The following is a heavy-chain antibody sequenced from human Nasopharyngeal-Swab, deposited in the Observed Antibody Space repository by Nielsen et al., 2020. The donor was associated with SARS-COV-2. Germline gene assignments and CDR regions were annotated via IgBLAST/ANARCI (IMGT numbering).Heavy chain of an antibody. J-gene: IGHJ4*02. CDR3: TRGGYGDYGLYYFDY. CDR1: GFTFGDYA. D-gene: IGHD4-17*01. V-gene: IGHV3-49*04. Sequence: GESLKISCTASGFTFGDYAMSWVRQAPGKGLEWVGFIRSKAYGGTTEYAASVKGRFTISRDDSKSIAYLQMTSLKTEDTAVYYCTRGGYGDYGLYYFDYWGQGTLVTVSS. CDR2: IRSKAYGGTT.